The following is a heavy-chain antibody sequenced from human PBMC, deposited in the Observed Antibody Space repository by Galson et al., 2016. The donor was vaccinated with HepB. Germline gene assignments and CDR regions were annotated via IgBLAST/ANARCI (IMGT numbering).Heavy chain of an antibody. CDR1: GGSISSYY. D-gene: IGHD1-26*01. V-gene: IGHV4-59*01. CDR2: IYYDGST. J-gene: IGHJ5*02. CDR3: VKVGGAGYFDP. Sequence: TLSLTCTVSGGSISSYYWTWIRRPPGKRLEWIGYIYYDGSTDYNPSLRSRVTMSVDTSKNQFSLKLSSVTAADTAVYYCVKVGGAGYFDPWGQGTLVTVSS.